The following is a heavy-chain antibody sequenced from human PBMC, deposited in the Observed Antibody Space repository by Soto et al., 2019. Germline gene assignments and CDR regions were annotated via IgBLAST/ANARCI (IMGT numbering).Heavy chain of an antibody. V-gene: IGHV4-34*01. J-gene: IGHJ5*02. CDR2: INHSGST. CDR3: ARWIYWFDP. Sequence: SATLSLTCAVYGGSFSGYYWSWIRQPPGKGLEWIGEINHSGSTNYNPSLKSRVTISVDTSKNQFSLKLSSVTAADTAVYYCARWIYWFDPWGQGTLVTVSS. CDR1: GGSFSGYY. D-gene: IGHD2-2*03.